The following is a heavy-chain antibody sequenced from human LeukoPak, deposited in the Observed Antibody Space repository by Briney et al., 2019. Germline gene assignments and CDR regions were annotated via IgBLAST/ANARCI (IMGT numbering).Heavy chain of an antibody. CDR1: GFTFDDYA. D-gene: IGHD1-26*01. CDR2: ISSSSSYI. Sequence: GGSLRLSCAASGFTFDDYAMHWVRQAPGKGLEWVSSISSSSSYIYYADSVKGRFTISRDNAKNSLYLQMNSLRAEDTAVYYCARTPGVGATSWGQGTLVTVSS. CDR3: ARTPGVGATS. V-gene: IGHV3-21*01. J-gene: IGHJ4*02.